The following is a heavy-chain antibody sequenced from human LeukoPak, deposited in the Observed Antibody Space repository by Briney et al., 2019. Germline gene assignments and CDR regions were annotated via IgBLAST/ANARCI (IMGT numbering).Heavy chain of an antibody. Sequence: GGSMRLSCAASGLAFSAYKMHWVRQAPRKGLVWVSGISWNSGSIGYADSVKGRFTISRDNAKNSLYLQMNSLRAEDTALYYCAKGGGYYDSSGYYYFDYWGQGTLVTVSS. J-gene: IGHJ4*02. V-gene: IGHV3-9*01. CDR2: ISWNSGSI. CDR1: GLAFSAYK. CDR3: AKGGGYYDSSGYYYFDY. D-gene: IGHD3-22*01.